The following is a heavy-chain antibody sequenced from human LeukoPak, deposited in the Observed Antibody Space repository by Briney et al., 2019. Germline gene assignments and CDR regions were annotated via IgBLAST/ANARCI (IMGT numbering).Heavy chain of an antibody. CDR1: GFTFSDYW. J-gene: IGHJ4*02. Sequence: GGSLRLSCTASGFTFSDYWMTWVRQAPGKGLEWVSGINWNGGSTGYADSVKGRFTISRDNAKNSLYLQMNSLRAEDTAIYYCARVVSLSGIGYFDYWGRGTLVTVSS. CDR3: ARVVSLSGIGYFDY. V-gene: IGHV3-20*04. D-gene: IGHD3-10*01. CDR2: INWNGGST.